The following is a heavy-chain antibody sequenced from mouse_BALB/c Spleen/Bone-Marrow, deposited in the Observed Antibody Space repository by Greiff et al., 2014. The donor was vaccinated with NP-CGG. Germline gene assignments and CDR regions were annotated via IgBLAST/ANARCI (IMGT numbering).Heavy chain of an antibody. Sequence: VQLQQSGAELVKPGASVKLSCTASGFNIKDTNMHWVKQRPEQGLEWIGRIDPANYNTKYDPKFQGKATITADTSSNTAYLQLSSLTSEDTAVYYCARNSMAYWGQGTLVTVSA. CDR3: ARNSMAY. CDR2: IDPANYNT. V-gene: IGHV14-3*02. J-gene: IGHJ3*01. CDR1: GFNIKDTN.